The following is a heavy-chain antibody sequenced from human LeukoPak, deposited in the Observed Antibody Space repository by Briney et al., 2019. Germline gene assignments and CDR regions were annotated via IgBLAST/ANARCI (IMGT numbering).Heavy chain of an antibody. D-gene: IGHD4-11*01. CDR2: MNPNSGNT. V-gene: IGHV1-8*01. CDR3: ATTPDYRTGYYFDY. J-gene: IGHJ4*02. Sequence: GASVKVSCKASGYTFTSYDINWVRQATGQGLEWMGWMNPNSGNTGYAQKFQGRVTMTRNTSISTAYMELSSLRSEDTAVYYCATTPDYRTGYYFDYWGQGTLVTVSS. CDR1: GYTFTSYD.